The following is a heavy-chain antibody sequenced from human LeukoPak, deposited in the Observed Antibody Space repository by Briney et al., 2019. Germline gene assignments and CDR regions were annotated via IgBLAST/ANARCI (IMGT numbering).Heavy chain of an antibody. CDR2: INPIFGTA. D-gene: IGHD5-12*01. CDR1: GGTFSSYA. V-gene: IGHV1-69*13. J-gene: IGHJ4*02. Sequence: SVKVSCKASGGTFSSYAISWVRQAPGQGLEWMGGINPIFGTANYAQKFQGRVTITADESTSTAYMELSSLRSEDTAVYYCARGRYSGYDTSNDYWGQGTLVTVSS. CDR3: ARGRYSGYDTSNDY.